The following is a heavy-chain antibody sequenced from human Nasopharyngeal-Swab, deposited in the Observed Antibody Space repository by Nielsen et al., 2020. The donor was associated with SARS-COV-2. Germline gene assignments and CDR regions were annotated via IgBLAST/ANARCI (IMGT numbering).Heavy chain of an antibody. CDR2: INTNTGNP. Sequence: WVRQAPGQGLEWMGWINTNTGNPTYAQGFTGRFVFSLDTSVSTAYLQISSRKAEDTAVYYCARGKYYDILTGYYTDNWFDPWGQGTLVTVSS. D-gene: IGHD3-9*01. CDR3: ARGKYYDILTGYYTDNWFDP. J-gene: IGHJ5*02. V-gene: IGHV7-4-1*02.